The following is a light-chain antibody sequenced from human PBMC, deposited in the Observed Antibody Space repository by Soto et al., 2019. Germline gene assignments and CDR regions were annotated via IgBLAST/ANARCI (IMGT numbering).Light chain of an antibody. CDR1: QGISGY. V-gene: IGKV1-9*01. J-gene: IGKJ1*01. CDR2: STS. CDR3: QQANSFPPT. Sequence: DIQLTQSPSFLSASVGDRVTITCRASQGISGYLAWYQQKPGKVPKLLIYSTSTLQSGVPSRFSGSGSGTDFTLTISSLQPEDFATYYCQQANSFPPTFGQGTKVDIK.